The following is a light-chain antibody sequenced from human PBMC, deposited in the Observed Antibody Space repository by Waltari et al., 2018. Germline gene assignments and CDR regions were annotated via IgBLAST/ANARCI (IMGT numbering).Light chain of an antibody. J-gene: IGLJ2*01. CDR1: SSDVGGYNH. Sequence: QSALTQPPSASGSPGQSVPISCTGPSSDVGGYNHAPWYQQHPGEAHKLIIYEVSKRPSGVPDRFSGSKSGNTASLTVSGLQAEDEADYYCSSYAGSNTVVFGGGTKLTVL. CDR3: SSYAGSNTVV. V-gene: IGLV2-8*01. CDR2: EVS.